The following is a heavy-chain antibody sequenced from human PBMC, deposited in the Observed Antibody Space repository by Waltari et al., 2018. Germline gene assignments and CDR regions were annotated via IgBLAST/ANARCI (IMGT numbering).Heavy chain of an antibody. CDR1: GYTFTNYP. J-gene: IGHJ3*02. D-gene: IGHD2-21*02. V-gene: IGHV1-3*01. CDR3: ARWVTADAFDI. CDR2: INAGNGNT. Sequence: QVQLVQSGAEVKKPGASVKVSCKASGYTFTNYPIHWVRQAPGQRLEWMGWINAGNGNTKYSQSCQGRVTVTRDTSASTAYMELSSLRSEDTAVYYCARWVTADAFDIWGQGTMVTVSS.